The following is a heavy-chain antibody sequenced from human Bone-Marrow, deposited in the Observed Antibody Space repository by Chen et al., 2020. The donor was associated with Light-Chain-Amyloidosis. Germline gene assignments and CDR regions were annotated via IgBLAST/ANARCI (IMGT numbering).Heavy chain of an antibody. V-gene: IGHV4-39*01. CDR2: IYYSGST. CDR1: GGPITSSSSY. CDR3: ARPLLPIFGVAAPYDGMDV. Sequence: QLQLQEPRPGLVKPSETLSLTCSVTGGPITSSSSYWVLIRQPPAKGLEWIGSIYYSGSTYYNPSLKSRVTISVDTSKNQFALKLSSVTAADTAVYYCARPLLPIFGVAAPYDGMDVWGQGTTVTVSS. D-gene: IGHD3-3*01. J-gene: IGHJ6*02.